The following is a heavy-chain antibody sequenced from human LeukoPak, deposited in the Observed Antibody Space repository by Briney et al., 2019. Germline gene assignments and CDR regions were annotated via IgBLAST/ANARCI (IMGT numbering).Heavy chain of an antibody. CDR1: GFIFTNNW. V-gene: IGHV3-7*03. J-gene: IGHJ4*02. CDR3: ARCAVYYYDSSGYEFDY. CDR2: IKGDGSAK. D-gene: IGHD3-22*01. Sequence: GGSLRLSCAAASGFIFTNNWTTWVRQAPGKGLEWVANIKGDGSAKYYVDSVKGRFTISRDNAKNSLYLQMNSLRAEDTALYYCARCAVYYYDSSGYEFDYWGQGTLVTVSS.